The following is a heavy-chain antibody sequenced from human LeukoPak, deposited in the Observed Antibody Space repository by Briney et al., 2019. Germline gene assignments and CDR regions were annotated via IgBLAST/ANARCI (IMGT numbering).Heavy chain of an antibody. CDR1: GFTFSSYS. Sequence: PGGSLRLSCAASGFTFSSYSMNWVRQAPGKGLEWVSSITSSSSYIYYADSVKGRFTISRDNAKNSLYLQMNSLRAEDTAVYYCAKSQVREIVVAYWGQGTLVTVSS. D-gene: IGHD3-22*01. V-gene: IGHV3-21*01. J-gene: IGHJ4*02. CDR2: ITSSSSYI. CDR3: AKSQVREIVVAY.